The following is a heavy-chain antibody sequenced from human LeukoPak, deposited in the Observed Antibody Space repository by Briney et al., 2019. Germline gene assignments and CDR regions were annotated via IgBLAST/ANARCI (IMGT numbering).Heavy chain of an antibody. V-gene: IGHV3-23*01. D-gene: IGHD1-14*01. Sequence: GGTLRLSCAASGFTFSSYGMSWVRQAPGKGLEWVSAISGSGGSTYYADSVKGRFTISRDNSKNTLYLQMNSLRAEDTAVYYCAKWTGLGIDYWGQGTLVTVSS. J-gene: IGHJ4*02. CDR2: ISGSGGST. CDR3: AKWTGLGIDY. CDR1: GFTFSSYG.